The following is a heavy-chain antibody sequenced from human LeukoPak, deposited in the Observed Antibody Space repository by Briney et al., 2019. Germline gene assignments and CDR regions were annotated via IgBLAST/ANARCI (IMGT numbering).Heavy chain of an antibody. D-gene: IGHD3-10*01. CDR3: HLWFGELLTGASDI. CDR2: IIPIFGTA. CDR1: GGTFSSYA. Sequence: ASVTVSCKASGGTFSSYAISWVRQAPGQGLEWMGGIIPIFGTANYAQKFQGRVTITADESTSTAYMELSSLRSEDTAVYYCHLWFGELLTGASDIWGQGTMVTVSS. V-gene: IGHV1-69*13. J-gene: IGHJ3*02.